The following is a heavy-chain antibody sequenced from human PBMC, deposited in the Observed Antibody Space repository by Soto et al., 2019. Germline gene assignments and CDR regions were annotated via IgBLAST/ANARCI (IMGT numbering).Heavy chain of an antibody. Sequence: GASVKVSCKASGYTFTSCYMHWVRQAPGQGLEWMGIINPSGGSTSYAQKFQGRVTMTRDTSTSTVYMELSSLRSEDTAVYYCARQYGDYVYAFDIWGQGTMVTVSS. D-gene: IGHD4-17*01. CDR3: ARQYGDYVYAFDI. V-gene: IGHV1-46*03. CDR1: GYTFTSCY. J-gene: IGHJ3*02. CDR2: INPSGGST.